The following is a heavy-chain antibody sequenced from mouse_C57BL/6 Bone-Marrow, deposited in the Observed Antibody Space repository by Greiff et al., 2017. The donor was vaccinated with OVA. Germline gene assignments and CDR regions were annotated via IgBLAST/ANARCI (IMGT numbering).Heavy chain of an antibody. CDR2: INPYNGGT. CDR1: GYTFTDYY. CDR3: ARGYYGSSAWFAY. V-gene: IGHV1-19*01. D-gene: IGHD1-1*01. Sequence: VQLQQSGPVLVKPGASVKMSCKASGYTFTDYYMSWVKQSHGKSLEWIGVINPYNGGTSYNQKFKGKATLTVDKSSSTAYMELNSLTSEDSAVYYCARGYYGSSAWFAYWGQGTLVTVSA. J-gene: IGHJ3*01.